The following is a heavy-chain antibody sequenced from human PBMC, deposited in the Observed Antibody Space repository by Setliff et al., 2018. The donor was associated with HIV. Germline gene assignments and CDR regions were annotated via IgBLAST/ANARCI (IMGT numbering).Heavy chain of an antibody. D-gene: IGHD6-19*01. V-gene: IGHV1-3*01. J-gene: IGHJ4*02. CDR1: GYTFTSYA. CDR3: ARVQRHSGWYEGNYFDY. Sequence: ASVKVSCKASGYTFTSYAMHWVGQAPGQRLEWMGWINAGNGNTKYSQKFQGRVTITRDTSASTAYMELSSLRSEDTAVYYCARVQRHSGWYEGNYFDYWGQGTLVTVSS. CDR2: INAGNGNT.